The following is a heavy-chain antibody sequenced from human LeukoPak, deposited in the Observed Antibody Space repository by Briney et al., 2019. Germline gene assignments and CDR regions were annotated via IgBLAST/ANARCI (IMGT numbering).Heavy chain of an antibody. J-gene: IGHJ4*02. D-gene: IGHD3-10*01. CDR1: GFSFRDYY. CDR2: ISASGTDT. V-gene: IGHV3-11*04. Sequence: GGSLRLSCAVSGFSFRDYYMSWIRQAPGKRLEWVSHISASGTDTRYTDSAKGRFTIPRDNANNRLFLQMNSLRVDDTAVYYCAFAVREPAYWGQGTLVTVSS. CDR3: AFAVREPAY.